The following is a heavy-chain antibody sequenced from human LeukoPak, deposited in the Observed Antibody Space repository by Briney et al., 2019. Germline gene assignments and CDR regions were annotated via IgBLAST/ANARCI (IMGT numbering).Heavy chain of an antibody. V-gene: IGHV4-61*02. CDR2: IYTSGST. D-gene: IGHD3-22*01. J-gene: IGHJ4*02. Sequence: QASETLSLTCTVSGGSISSGRYYWSGIRQPAGKGLEWIGRIYTSGSTNYNPSLKSRVTISLDTSENHFSLKLSSVTAADTAVYYCARVTTGGYYNYWGQGTLVTVSS. CDR3: ARVTTGGYYNY. CDR1: GGSISSGRYY.